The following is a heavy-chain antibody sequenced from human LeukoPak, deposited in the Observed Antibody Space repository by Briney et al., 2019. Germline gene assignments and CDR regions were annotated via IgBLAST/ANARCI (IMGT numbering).Heavy chain of an antibody. CDR3: ANGGVRSGSYYVPYYFDY. Sequence: PGGSLRLSCAASGFTFSSYAVSWVRQAPGEGLEWVSAISGSGGSTYYADSVKGRFTISRDNSKNTLYLQMNSLRAEDTAVYYCANGGVRSGSYYVPYYFDYWGQGTLVTVSS. V-gene: IGHV3-23*01. CDR2: ISGSGGST. CDR1: GFTFSSYA. D-gene: IGHD1-26*01. J-gene: IGHJ4*02.